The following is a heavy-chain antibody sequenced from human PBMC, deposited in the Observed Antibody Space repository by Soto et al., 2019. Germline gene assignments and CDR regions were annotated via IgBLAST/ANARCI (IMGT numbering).Heavy chain of an antibody. V-gene: IGHV1-69*13. D-gene: IGHD3-22*01. CDR2: IIPIFGTA. CDR1: GGTXISYA. J-gene: IGHJ4*02. Sequence: GXSXKVSFKASGGTXISYAIRLVRQAPGQGLEWMGGIIPIFGTANYAQKFQGRVTITADESTSTAYMELSSLRSEDTAVYYCASGYYDSSGYSVFDYWGQGTLGTVSS. CDR3: ASGYYDSSGYSVFDY.